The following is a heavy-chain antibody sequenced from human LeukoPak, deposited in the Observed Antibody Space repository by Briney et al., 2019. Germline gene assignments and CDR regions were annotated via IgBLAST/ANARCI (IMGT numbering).Heavy chain of an antibody. V-gene: IGHV3-74*01. J-gene: IGHJ4*02. CDR1: GFTFSSYW. D-gene: IGHD6-13*01. Sequence: GGSLRLSCAASGFTFSSYWMHWVRHAPGKGLVWVSRINSDGSSTSYADSVKGRFTISRDNAKNTLYLQMNSLRAEDTAVYYCARVGRIAAAGGHFDYWGQGTLVTVSS. CDR3: ARVGRIAAAGGHFDY. CDR2: INSDGSST.